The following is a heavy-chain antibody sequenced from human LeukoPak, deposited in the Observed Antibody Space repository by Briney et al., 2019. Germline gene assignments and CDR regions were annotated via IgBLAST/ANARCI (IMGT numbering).Heavy chain of an antibody. CDR2: IYYSGST. CDR1: GGSISNYY. CDR3: ARDLFGTSRPSDY. Sequence: SETLSLTCTVSGGSISNYYWSWTRQPPGKGLEWIGYIYYSGSTNYNPSLKSRVTISVDTSKNQFTLKLSSVTAADTAVYYCARDLFGTSRPSDYWGQGTLVTVSS. V-gene: IGHV4-59*01. J-gene: IGHJ4*02. D-gene: IGHD2-2*01.